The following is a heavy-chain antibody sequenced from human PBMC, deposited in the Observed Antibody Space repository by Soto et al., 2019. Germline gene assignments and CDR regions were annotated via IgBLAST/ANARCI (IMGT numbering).Heavy chain of an antibody. CDR3: ASHSALYGHYVGRDA. CDR2: IYPCDSDT. D-gene: IGHD4-17*01. CDR1: GYSFTSYW. V-gene: IGHV5-51*01. J-gene: IGHJ6*04. Sequence: PGESLKISCKGSGYSFTSYWIGWVRQIPWKGLEWMGIIYPCDSDTRYSPSFQGQVTISADKSISTAYLQWSSLKASDTAMYYCASHSALYGHYVGRDAWGNGTTVTDSA.